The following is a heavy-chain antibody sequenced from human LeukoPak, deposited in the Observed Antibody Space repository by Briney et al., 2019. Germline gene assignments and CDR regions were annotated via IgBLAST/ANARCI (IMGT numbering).Heavy chain of an antibody. CDR3: AKSAPAYCSGGSCYDY. CDR2: ISGSGGST. V-gene: IGHV3-23*01. Sequence: GGSLRLSCAASGFTFSSYAMSWVRQAPGKGLEWVSAISGSGGSTYYADSVKGRFTISRDNSKNTLYLQMNSLRAEDTAVYYCAKSAPAYCSGGSCYDYWGQGTLVTVSS. J-gene: IGHJ4*02. CDR1: GFTFSSYA. D-gene: IGHD2-15*01.